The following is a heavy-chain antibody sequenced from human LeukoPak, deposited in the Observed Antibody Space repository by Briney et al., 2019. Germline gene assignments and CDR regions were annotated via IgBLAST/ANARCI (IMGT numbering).Heavy chain of an antibody. J-gene: IGHJ4*02. D-gene: IGHD3-10*01. Sequence: GESLKISCAASGFTLRSYAFSWVRQAPGKGLEWVSTIGSSGDDSTYYAASVKGRFTISRDNSKNTLYLQMNSLRADDTAVYFCADPPNSGFWGQGTLVTVSS. V-gene: IGHV3-23*01. CDR2: IGSSGDDST. CDR3: ADPPNSGF. CDR1: GFTLRSYA.